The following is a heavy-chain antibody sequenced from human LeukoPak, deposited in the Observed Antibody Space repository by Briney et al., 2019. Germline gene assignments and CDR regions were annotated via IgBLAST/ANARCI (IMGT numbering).Heavy chain of an antibody. Sequence: SVKVSCKTSGGTFSTYAITWVRQAPGQGLEWMGKIMPIYGIPDYAPKYQGRVTITADKSTSTAYMELSRLRSGDTAVYYCARGLNWNYYAFDIWGQGTMVTVSS. V-gene: IGHV1-69*04. J-gene: IGHJ3*02. D-gene: IGHD1-7*01. CDR2: IMPIYGIP. CDR1: GGTFSTYA. CDR3: ARGLNWNYYAFDI.